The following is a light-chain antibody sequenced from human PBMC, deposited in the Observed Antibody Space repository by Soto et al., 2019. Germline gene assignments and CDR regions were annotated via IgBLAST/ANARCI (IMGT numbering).Light chain of an antibody. CDR1: VIGSKS. Sequence: SYDLTQSPSVSVALGQTARIACGGNVIGSKSVHWYQRKPGQAPVLVVYNDGDRPSGIPERFSGSNSGNTATLTISSVAAGDEADYYCQAWDVDSDHVVFGGGTKLTVL. V-gene: IGLV3-21*02. CDR3: QAWDVDSDHVV. J-gene: IGLJ3*02. CDR2: NDG.